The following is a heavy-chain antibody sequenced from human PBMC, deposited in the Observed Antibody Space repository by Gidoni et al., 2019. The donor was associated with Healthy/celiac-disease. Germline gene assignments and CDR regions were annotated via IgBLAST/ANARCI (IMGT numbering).Heavy chain of an antibody. J-gene: IGHJ6*02. V-gene: IGHV4-59*08. CDR1: GGSISSYY. Sequence: QVQLQESGPGLVKPSATLSLTCTVPGGSISSYYWRWIRQPPGKGLAWIGYIDYSGSTNYNPSLKSRVTITVDTSKNQFSLKLSSVTAADTAVYYCARLAEDTIFGQQKGGYYYYYGMDVWGQGTTVTVSS. CDR2: IDYSGST. D-gene: IGHD3-3*01. CDR3: ARLAEDTIFGQQKGGYYYYYGMDV.